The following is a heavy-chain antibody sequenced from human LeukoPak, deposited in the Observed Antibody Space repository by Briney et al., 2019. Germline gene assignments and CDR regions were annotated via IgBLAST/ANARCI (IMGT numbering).Heavy chain of an antibody. V-gene: IGHV4-4*07. Sequence: SETLSLTCTVSGGSISSYYWSWIRQPAGRGLEWIGRIYTSGSTNYNPSLKSRVTMSVDTSKNKFSLKLSSATAADTAVYYCARNHDYVSFDSWGQGTLVTVSS. CDR1: GGSISSYY. D-gene: IGHD3-16*01. CDR3: ARNHDYVSFDS. J-gene: IGHJ4*02. CDR2: IYTSGST.